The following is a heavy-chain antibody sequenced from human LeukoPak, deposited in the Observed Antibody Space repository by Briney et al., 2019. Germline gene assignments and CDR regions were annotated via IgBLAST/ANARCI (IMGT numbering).Heavy chain of an antibody. CDR2: ISYAGNNK. J-gene: IGHJ4*02. CDR1: GFTFSSYD. D-gene: IGHD4-17*01. Sequence: GGSLRLSCAASGFTFSSYDMHWVRQAPGKGLEWVAVISYAGNNKYYADSVKGRFTISRDNSKNTLFLQMNSLRAEDTAVYYCARDLATVTYNFDYWGQGTLVTVSS. CDR3: ARDLATVTYNFDY. V-gene: IGHV3-30*04.